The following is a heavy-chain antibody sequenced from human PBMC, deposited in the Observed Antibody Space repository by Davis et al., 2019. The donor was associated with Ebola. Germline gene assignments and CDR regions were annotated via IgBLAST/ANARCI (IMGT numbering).Heavy chain of an antibody. Sequence: GESLKISCAASGFTYSNYAMNWVRQAPGKGLEWVSVISGSGGNTYYADSVKGRFTISRDNSENTLYLQMNSLTADDTAVYYCARAVFHEVLDYWGQGTPVTVSS. J-gene: IGHJ4*02. D-gene: IGHD3-3*01. CDR1: GFTYSNYA. CDR3: ARAVFHEVLDY. V-gene: IGHV3-23*01. CDR2: ISGSGGNT.